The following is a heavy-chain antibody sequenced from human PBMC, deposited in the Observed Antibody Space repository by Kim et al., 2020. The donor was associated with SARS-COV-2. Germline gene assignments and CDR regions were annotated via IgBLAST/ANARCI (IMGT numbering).Heavy chain of an antibody. Sequence: SETLSLTCAVYGGSFSGYYWSWIRQPPGKGLEWIGEINHSGSTNYNPSLKSRVTISVDTSKNQFSLKLSSVTAADTAVYYCARGLRYFDWLSSHYYYYGMDVWGQGTTVTVSS. J-gene: IGHJ6*02. CDR3: ARGLRYFDWLSSHYYYYGMDV. CDR1: GGSFSGYY. CDR2: INHSGST. V-gene: IGHV4-34*01. D-gene: IGHD3-9*01.